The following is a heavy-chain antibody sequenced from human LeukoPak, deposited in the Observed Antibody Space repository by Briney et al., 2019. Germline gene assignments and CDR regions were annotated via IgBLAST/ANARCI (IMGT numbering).Heavy chain of an antibody. Sequence: SETLSLTCTVSGYSISSDYYWGWIRQTPGKGLEWIGSVYHSGTTYHNPSLKSRVTMSVDTSKNQFSLTLTSVTAADTALYYCTRELAGTTVEDWGQGTLVTVPS. D-gene: IGHD1-1*01. CDR2: VYHSGTT. CDR3: TRELAGTTVED. J-gene: IGHJ4*02. V-gene: IGHV4-38-2*02. CDR1: GYSISSDYY.